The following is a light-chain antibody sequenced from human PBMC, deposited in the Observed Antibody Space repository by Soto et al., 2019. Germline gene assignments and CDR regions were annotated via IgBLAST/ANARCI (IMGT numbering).Light chain of an antibody. Sequence: EIVLTQSPGTLSLSPGERATLSCRASQSVSSSYLAWYQQKPGQAPRLLIYGASSRATGIPDRFSGSGSGTDFTLTISRLEPEDFAVYSCQQHGSSPPTFGPGTKVDIK. J-gene: IGKJ3*01. CDR1: QSVSSSY. V-gene: IGKV3-20*01. CDR3: QQHGSSPPT. CDR2: GAS.